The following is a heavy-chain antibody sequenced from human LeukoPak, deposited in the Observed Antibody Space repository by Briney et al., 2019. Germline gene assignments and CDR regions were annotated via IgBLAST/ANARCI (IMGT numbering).Heavy chain of an antibody. Sequence: GGSLRLSCTASGFTFGDYAMSWVRQAPGKGLEWVGFIRSKAYGGTTEYAASVKGRFTISRDDSKSIAYLQMNSLKTEDTAVYYCTRDIVATGGDYWGQGTLVTVSS. V-gene: IGHV3-49*04. CDR3: TRDIVATGGDY. J-gene: IGHJ4*02. D-gene: IGHD5-12*01. CDR2: IRSKAYGGTT. CDR1: GFTFGDYA.